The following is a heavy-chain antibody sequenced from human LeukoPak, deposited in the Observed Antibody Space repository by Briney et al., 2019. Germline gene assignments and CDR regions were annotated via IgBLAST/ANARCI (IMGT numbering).Heavy chain of an antibody. Sequence: GASVKVSCKASGYTFTAYYIHWVRQAPGQGFEWMGCINSNNGDTGYAQQFHGRVTMTRDTSISTAYMEVSSLTSDDTAVYYCARDYVRNYFDPWGQGTLVTVSS. CDR1: GYTFTAYY. CDR2: INSNNGDT. CDR3: ARDYVRNYFDP. D-gene: IGHD1-7*01. J-gene: IGHJ5*02. V-gene: IGHV1-2*02.